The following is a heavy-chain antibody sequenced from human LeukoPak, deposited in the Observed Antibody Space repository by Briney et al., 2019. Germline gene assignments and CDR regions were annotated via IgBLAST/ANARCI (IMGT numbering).Heavy chain of an antibody. CDR2: ISYDGSNK. J-gene: IGHJ6*03. CDR3: AKRGQQLATGYYYMDV. V-gene: IGHV3-30*04. CDR1: GFTFRSYA. Sequence: GGSLRLSCAASGFTFRSYAIYWVRQAPGKGLEWVAVISYDGSNKYYADSVKGRFTISRDNSKNTLYLQMNSLWAEDTAVYYCAKRGQQLATGYYYMDVWGKGTTVTISS. D-gene: IGHD6-13*01.